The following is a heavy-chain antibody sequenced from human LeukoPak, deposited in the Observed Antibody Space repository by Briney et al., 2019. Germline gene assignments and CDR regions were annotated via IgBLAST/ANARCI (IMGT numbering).Heavy chain of an antibody. CDR1: GFTVSSNY. V-gene: IGHV3-53*01. Sequence: GGSLRLSCAASGFTVSSNYMSWVRQAPGKGLEWVSVIYSGGSTYYADSVKGRFTISRDNSKNTLYLQMHSLRAEDTAVYYCAKERLQYGPGYMDVWGRGTTVTVSS. J-gene: IGHJ6*03. D-gene: IGHD5-24*01. CDR2: IYSGGST. CDR3: AKERLQYGPGYMDV.